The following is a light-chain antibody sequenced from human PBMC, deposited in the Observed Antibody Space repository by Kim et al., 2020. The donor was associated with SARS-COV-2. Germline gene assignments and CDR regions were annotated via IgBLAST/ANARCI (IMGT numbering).Light chain of an antibody. Sequence: EIVLTQSPATLSLSPGERATLSCRASQSINRYLAWYQQRPGQAPRLLIFDASHRATGIPARFSGSGSGTDFTLTISSLEPEDFAVYYCNQCDTWTFGQGTKVDIK. CDR3: NQCDTWT. CDR1: QSINRY. V-gene: IGKV3-11*01. CDR2: DAS. J-gene: IGKJ1*01.